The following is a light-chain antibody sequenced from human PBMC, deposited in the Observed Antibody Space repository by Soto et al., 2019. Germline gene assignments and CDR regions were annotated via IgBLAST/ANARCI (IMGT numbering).Light chain of an antibody. CDR1: QSIGIW. CDR3: QHYHSYPLT. CDR2: DAS. V-gene: IGKV1-5*01. Sequence: DIQMTQSPSTLSASIGDRVSVTCRASQSIGIWLAWYQQKPGKAPKVLIYDASSLQSGVPSRFSGSESGTEFTLTISSLQPDDFAAYYCQHYHSYPLTFGGGTKVDIK. J-gene: IGKJ4*01.